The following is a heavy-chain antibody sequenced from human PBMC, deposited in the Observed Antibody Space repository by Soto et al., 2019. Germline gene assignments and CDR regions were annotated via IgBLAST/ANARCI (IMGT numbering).Heavy chain of an antibody. CDR3: ASGGPRITIFGVVSRPVYYYMDV. CDR2: IYYSGST. V-gene: IGHV4-59*01. J-gene: IGHJ6*03. CDR1: GGSISSYY. D-gene: IGHD3-3*01. Sequence: SETLSLTCTVSGGSISSYYWSWIRQPPGKGLEWIGYIYYSGSTNYNPSLKSRVTISVDTSKNQFSLKLSSVTAADTAVYYCASGGPRITIFGVVSRPVYYYMDVRGKGTTVTVSS.